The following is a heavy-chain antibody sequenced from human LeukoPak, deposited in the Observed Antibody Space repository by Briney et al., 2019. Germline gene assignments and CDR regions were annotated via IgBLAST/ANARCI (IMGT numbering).Heavy chain of an antibody. Sequence: SETLSLTCTVSGGSVSSGSYYWSWIRQPPGKGLEWIGYIYYSGSTNYNPSLKSRVTISVDTSKNQFSLKLSSVTAADTAVYYCARDKSGDYVRWFDPWGQGTLVTVSS. D-gene: IGHD4-17*01. CDR3: ARDKSGDYVRWFDP. CDR2: IYYSGST. V-gene: IGHV4-61*01. CDR1: GGSVSSGSYY. J-gene: IGHJ5*02.